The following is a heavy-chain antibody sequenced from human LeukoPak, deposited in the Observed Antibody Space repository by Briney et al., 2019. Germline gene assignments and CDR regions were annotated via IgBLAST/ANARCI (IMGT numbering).Heavy chain of an antibody. CDR3: AKDVGIAVAGTLGQDY. CDR2: ISWNSGSI. CDR1: GFTFDDYA. Sequence: GGSLRLSCAASGFTFDDYAMHWVRQAPGKGLEWVSGISWNSGSIGYADSVKGRFTISRDNAKNSLYLQMNSLRAEDTALYYCAKDVGIAVAGTLGQDYWGQGTLVTVSS. J-gene: IGHJ4*02. V-gene: IGHV3-9*01. D-gene: IGHD6-19*01.